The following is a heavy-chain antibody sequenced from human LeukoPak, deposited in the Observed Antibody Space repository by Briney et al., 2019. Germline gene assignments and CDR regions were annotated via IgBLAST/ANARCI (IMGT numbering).Heavy chain of an antibody. CDR1: GGSFSGHS. CDR3: ASLGGLNDY. D-gene: IGHD3-16*01. V-gene: IGHV4-34*01. CDR2: ISHTGSI. Sequence: PSETLSLTCAVYGGSFSGHSWSWIRQAPGKGMEWIGEISHTGSINYNPSLKSRVTMSVDTSKNQFSLKLSSVTAADTAVYYCASLGGLNDYWGQGTLVTVSS. J-gene: IGHJ4*02.